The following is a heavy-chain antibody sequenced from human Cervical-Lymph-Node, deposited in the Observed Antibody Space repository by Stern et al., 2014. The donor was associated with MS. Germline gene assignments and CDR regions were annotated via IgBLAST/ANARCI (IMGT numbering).Heavy chain of an antibody. V-gene: IGHV4-59*01. CDR1: GGSISSYY. CDR3: ARGERRSSAWYGLTDYNYGLEV. D-gene: IGHD6-19*01. CDR2: IDYSGST. J-gene: IGHJ6*02. Sequence: QVQLVQSGPGLVKPSETLSLTCTVSGGSISSYYWNWIRQPPGKGLEWIGFIDYSGSTNYNPSVKSRVTISVDTSSNQFSLILTSVTAADTAVYYCARGERRSSAWYGLTDYNYGLEVWGQGTTVTVSS.